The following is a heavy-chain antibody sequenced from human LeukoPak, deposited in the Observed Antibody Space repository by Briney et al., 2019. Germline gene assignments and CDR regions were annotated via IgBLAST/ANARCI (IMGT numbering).Heavy chain of an antibody. V-gene: IGHV3-23*01. Sequence: GSLRLSCAASGFTFSTYAMSWVRQAPGKGLEWVSAISGSGGTTYYADSVEGRFTISRDNSKNTVHLQMNSLRAEDTAVYYCAKRSGSYHFDYWGQGTLVTVSS. CDR3: AKRSGSYHFDY. J-gene: IGHJ4*02. CDR2: ISGSGGTT. CDR1: GFTFSTYA. D-gene: IGHD1-26*01.